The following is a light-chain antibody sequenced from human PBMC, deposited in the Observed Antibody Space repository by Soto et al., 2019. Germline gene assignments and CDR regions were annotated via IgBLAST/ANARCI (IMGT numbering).Light chain of an antibody. CDR3: QQRSSWPPLFT. CDR1: QSIGNS. Sequence: EVLLTQSPGTLSLSPGERATLSCRASQSIGNSLAWYQHKPGQAPSLLLYDTSSRATAIPDRFSGSGSGTAFTLTISSLEPEDFAVYFCQQRSSWPPLFTFGPGTKVDLK. CDR2: DTS. J-gene: IGKJ3*01. V-gene: IGKV3-11*01.